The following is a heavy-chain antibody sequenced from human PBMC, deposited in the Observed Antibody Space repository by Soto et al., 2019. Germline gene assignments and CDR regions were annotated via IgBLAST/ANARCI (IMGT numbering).Heavy chain of an antibody. J-gene: IGHJ4*02. CDR2: ISYDGSNK. CDR1: GFTFSSYG. D-gene: IGHD2-2*01. V-gene: IGHV3-30*18. CDR3: AKDSRGYCSSTSCYGGFDY. Sequence: VESGGGVVQPGRSLRLSCAASGFTFSSYGMHWVRQAPGKGLEWVAVISYDGSNKYYADSVKGRFTISRDNSKNTLYLQMNSLRAEDTAVYYCAKDSRGYCSSTSCYGGFDYWGQGTLVTVSS.